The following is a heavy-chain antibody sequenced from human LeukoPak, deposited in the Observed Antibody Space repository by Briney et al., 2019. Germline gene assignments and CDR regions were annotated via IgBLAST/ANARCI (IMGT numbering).Heavy chain of an antibody. V-gene: IGHV3-30*01. J-gene: IGHJ4*02. D-gene: IGHD3-10*01. CDR3: ARVMVRGVIKDY. CDR2: ISYDGSNK. CDR1: GFTFSSYA. Sequence: TGGSQRLSCAASGFTFSSYAMHWVRQAPGKGLEWVAVISYDGSNKYYADSVKGRFTISRDNSKNTLYLQMNSLRAEDTAVYYCARVMVRGVIKDYWGQGTLVTVSS.